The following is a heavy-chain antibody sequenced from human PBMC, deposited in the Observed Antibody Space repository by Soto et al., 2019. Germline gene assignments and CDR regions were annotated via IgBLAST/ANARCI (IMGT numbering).Heavy chain of an antibody. CDR2: ISAYNGNT. CDR1: GYTFSSYG. Sequence: QVQLVQSGAEVKKPGASVKVSCKASGYTFSSYGISWVRQAPGQGLEWMGWISAYNGNTNYAQKVQGRVTMTTDTSTSTGYMELRSLRSDDTAVYYCARVTGGEQQLAWWFDPWGQGTLVTVSS. V-gene: IGHV1-18*01. CDR3: ARVTGGEQQLAWWFDP. D-gene: IGHD6-13*01. J-gene: IGHJ5*02.